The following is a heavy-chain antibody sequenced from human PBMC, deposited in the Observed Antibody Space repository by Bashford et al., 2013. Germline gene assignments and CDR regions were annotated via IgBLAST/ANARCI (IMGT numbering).Heavy chain of an antibody. D-gene: IGHD5-24*01. Sequence: SVKVSCKASGGTFSSYAISWVRQAPGQGLEWMGGIIPIFGTANYAQKFQGRVTITADESTSTAYMELSSLRSEDTAVYYCAREDEDGYNPNWFDPWGQGTLVTVSS. CDR2: IIPIFGTA. V-gene: IGHV1-69*13. CDR3: AREDEDGYNPNWFDP. CDR1: GGTFSSYA. J-gene: IGHJ5*02.